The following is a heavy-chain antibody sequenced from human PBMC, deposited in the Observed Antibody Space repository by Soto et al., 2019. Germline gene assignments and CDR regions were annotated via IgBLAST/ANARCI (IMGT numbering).Heavy chain of an antibody. J-gene: IGHJ3*02. CDR1: GYTFTSYD. CDR2: MNPNSGNT. D-gene: IGHD6-19*01. CDR3: ARVVSVPIRQWLVDDAFDI. Sequence: ASVKVSCKASGYTFTSYDINWVRQATGQGLEWMGWMNPNSGNTGYAQKFQGRVTMTRNTSISTAYMELSSLRSEDTAVYYCARVVSVPIRQWLVDDAFDIWGQGTMVTVSS. V-gene: IGHV1-8*01.